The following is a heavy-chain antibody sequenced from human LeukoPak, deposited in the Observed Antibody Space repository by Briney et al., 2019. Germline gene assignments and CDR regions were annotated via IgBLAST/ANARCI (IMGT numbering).Heavy chain of an antibody. CDR1: GGSISSYY. CDR2: IYYSGST. Sequence: SETLSLTCTVSGGSISSYYWSWIRQPPGKGLEWIGYIYYSGSTNYNPSLKGRVTISVDTSKNQFSLKLSSVTAADTAVYYCARQGVTSAEYFQHWGQGTLVTVSS. CDR3: ARQGVTSAEYFQH. V-gene: IGHV4-59*08. D-gene: IGHD4-11*01. J-gene: IGHJ1*01.